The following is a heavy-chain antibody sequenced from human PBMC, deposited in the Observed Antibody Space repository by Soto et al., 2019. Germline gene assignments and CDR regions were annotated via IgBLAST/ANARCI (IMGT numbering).Heavy chain of an antibody. J-gene: IGHJ4*02. V-gene: IGHV4-59*12. CDR3: ARDYYDSSGRPTIDY. Sequence: PSETLSLTCTVSGDSIGSYYWSWIRQPPGKGLEWIGYTYDSGSNHYNPSLKSRVTISVDTSKNQFSLKLSSVTAADTAVYYCARDYYDSSGRPTIDYWGQGTLVTAPQ. D-gene: IGHD3-22*01. CDR2: TYDSGSN. CDR1: GDSIGSYY.